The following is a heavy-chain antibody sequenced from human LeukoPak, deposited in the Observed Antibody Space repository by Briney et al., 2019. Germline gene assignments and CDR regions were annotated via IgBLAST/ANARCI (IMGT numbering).Heavy chain of an antibody. CDR2: LNPDGDGM. D-gene: IGHD5-12*01. CDR1: GFTFIGFW. Sequence: PGGSLRLSCTASGFTFIGFWLSWIRQAPGKGLEWVANLNPDGDGMRFVDSVKGRFTMSRDNAQSSLHLQMNSLRVEDTAFYYCAAWTDRGYSYWGQGVLVTVSS. CDR3: AAWTDRGYSY. J-gene: IGHJ4*02. V-gene: IGHV3-7*01.